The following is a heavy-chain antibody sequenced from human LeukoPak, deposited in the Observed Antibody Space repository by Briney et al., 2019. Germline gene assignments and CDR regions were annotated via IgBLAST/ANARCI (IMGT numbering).Heavy chain of an antibody. CDR1: GFTLSSYA. J-gene: IGHJ4*02. V-gene: IGHV3-30-3*01. CDR2: ISYDGSNK. CDR3: ARDKSYSSGSYYFDY. Sequence: GGSLRLSCAASGFTLSSYAMHWVRQAPGKGLEWVAVISYDGSNKYYADSVKGRFTISRDNSKNTLYLQMNSLRAEDTAVYYCARDKSYSSGSYYFDYWGQGTLVTVSS. D-gene: IGHD6-19*01.